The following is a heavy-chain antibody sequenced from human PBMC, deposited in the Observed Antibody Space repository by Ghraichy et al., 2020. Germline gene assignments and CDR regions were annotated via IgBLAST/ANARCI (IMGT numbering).Heavy chain of an antibody. Sequence: ETLSLTCTVSGGSIRSSAYYWGWIRQFQGKGLEWIGSIYYIGNTYYNPSLKSRITISVDTSSNQFSLNLTSVTAADTAVYYCTRGRRREYYQYELDVWGQGTTVTVSS. CDR2: IYYIGNT. J-gene: IGHJ6*02. CDR3: TRGRRREYYQYELDV. V-gene: IGHV4-39*01. D-gene: IGHD2/OR15-2a*01. CDR1: GGSIRSSAYY.